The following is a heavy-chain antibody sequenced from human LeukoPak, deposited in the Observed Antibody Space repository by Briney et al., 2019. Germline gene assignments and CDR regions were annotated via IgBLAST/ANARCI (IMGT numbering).Heavy chain of an antibody. CDR3: ARELIASGNDY. V-gene: IGHV4-30-4*01. CDR1: GGSISSGDYY. CDR2: ISYSGST. D-gene: IGHD2-8*01. J-gene: IGHJ4*02. Sequence: SETLSLTCTVSGGSISSGDYYWSWIRPPPGKGLVWIGYISYSGSTYYNPSLKSRVTISVGTSKNQFSLKLSSVTAADTAVYDRARELIASGNDYWGQGTLVTVSS.